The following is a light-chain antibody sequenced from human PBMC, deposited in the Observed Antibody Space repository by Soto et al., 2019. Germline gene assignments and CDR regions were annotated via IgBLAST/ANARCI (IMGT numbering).Light chain of an antibody. CDR2: NAS. V-gene: IGKV1-5*03. J-gene: IGKJ4*01. CDR3: QQYNSYPLT. Sequence: DIQMTQTPSTLSASVGDRVTITCRASQSFSTWLAWYQQKPGKAPKLLIYNASSLKSGVPSRFSGSGSGTEFTLPINTVQPDDFETNYFQQYNSYPLTFGGGTKVEIK. CDR1: QSFSTW.